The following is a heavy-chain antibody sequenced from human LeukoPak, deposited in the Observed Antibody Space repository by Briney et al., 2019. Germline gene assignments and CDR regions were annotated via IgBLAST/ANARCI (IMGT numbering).Heavy chain of an antibody. V-gene: IGHV3-23*01. CDR2: IIGSAANT. Sequence: GESLRLSCGASRLSVSSHAMSWVRQAPGKGLEWVSTIIGSAANTYYADSVQGRFTISRDDSKNTVYLQMNSLRAEDTAVYYCAKYSSVTSYRGLDQWGHGTLVTVSS. CDR3: AKYSSVTSYRGLDQ. D-gene: IGHD4-17*01. J-gene: IGHJ4*01. CDR1: RLSVSSHA.